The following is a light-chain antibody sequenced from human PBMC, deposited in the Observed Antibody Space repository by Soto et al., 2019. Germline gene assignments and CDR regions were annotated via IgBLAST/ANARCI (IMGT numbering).Light chain of an antibody. CDR1: QDIRND. J-gene: IGKJ1*01. CDR2: AAS. Sequence: ALQMTQSPSSLSASVGDRVTITCRSSQDIRNDLGWYQQKAGKAPKLLIYAASSLQSGVPSRFSGSGSGTDFTLTISSLQPEDFATYYCLQDYDFPRTFGQGTKVEI. CDR3: LQDYDFPRT. V-gene: IGKV1-6*01.